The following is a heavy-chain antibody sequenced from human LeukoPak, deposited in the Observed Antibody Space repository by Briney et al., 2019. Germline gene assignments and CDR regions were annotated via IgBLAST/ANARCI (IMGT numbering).Heavy chain of an antibody. CDR1: GYTFTGYY. V-gene: IGHV1-2*02. J-gene: IGHJ3*02. CDR2: INPNSGGT. D-gene: IGHD1-1*01. Sequence: GASVKVSCKASGYTFTGYYMHWVRQAPGQGLEWMGWINPNSGGTNYAQKFRGRVTMTRDTSISTAYMELSRLRSDDTAVYYCAREGTLQRNAFDIWGQGTMVTVSS. CDR3: AREGTLQRNAFDI.